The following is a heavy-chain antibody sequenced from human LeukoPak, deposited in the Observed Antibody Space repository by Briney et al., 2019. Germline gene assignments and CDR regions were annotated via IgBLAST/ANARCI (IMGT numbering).Heavy chain of an antibody. J-gene: IGHJ5*02. Sequence: SETLSLTCAVYGGSFSGYYWSWIRQPPGKGLEWIGYIYYSGSTNYNPSLKSRVTISVDTSKNQFSLKLSSVTAADTAVYYCARTVGITMVRGVIWWFDPWGQGTQVTVSS. CDR3: ARTVGITMVRGVIWWFDP. D-gene: IGHD3-10*01. V-gene: IGHV4-59*01. CDR1: GGSFSGYY. CDR2: IYYSGST.